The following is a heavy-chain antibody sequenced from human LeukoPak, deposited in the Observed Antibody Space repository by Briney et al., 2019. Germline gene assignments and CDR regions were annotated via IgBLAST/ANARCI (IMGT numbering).Heavy chain of an antibody. Sequence: SETLSLTCAVSGASISSLYWSWIRQPPGRGLEWIGFISNSGSPTYNPSLNSRVTISLDTSKNQFSLKVNYVTAADTAVYYCASESRQLGNWGQGTLVTVSS. J-gene: IGHJ4*02. CDR1: GASISSLY. CDR3: ASESRQLGN. D-gene: IGHD1-1*01. CDR2: ISNSGSP. V-gene: IGHV4-59*01.